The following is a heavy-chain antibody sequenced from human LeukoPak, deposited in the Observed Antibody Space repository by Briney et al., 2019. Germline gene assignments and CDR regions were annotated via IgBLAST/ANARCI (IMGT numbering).Heavy chain of an antibody. CDR2: ISGSGGST. Sequence: GGSLRLSCAASGFTFNTYAMSWVRQAPGKGLEWVSAISGSGGSTYYADSVKGRFTISRDNSKNTLYLQMNSLRAEDTAVYYCARLARSGTPRTDYFDYWGQGTLVTVSS. J-gene: IGHJ4*02. CDR1: GFTFNTYA. CDR3: ARLARSGTPRTDYFDY. D-gene: IGHD1-26*01. V-gene: IGHV3-23*01.